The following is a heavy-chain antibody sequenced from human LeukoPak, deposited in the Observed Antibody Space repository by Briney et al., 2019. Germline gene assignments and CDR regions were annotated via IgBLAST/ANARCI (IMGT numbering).Heavy chain of an antibody. CDR2: IYYSGST. D-gene: IGHD6-13*01. J-gene: IGHJ4*02. V-gene: IGHV4-39*01. Sequence: PSETLSLTCTVSGGSISSSSYYWGWIRQPPGKGLEWIGSIYYSGSTYYNPSLKSRVTISVDTSKNQFSLKLSSMTAADTAVYYCARLPQLAAAIYYFDYWGQGTLVTVSS. CDR1: GGSISSSSYY. CDR3: ARLPQLAAAIYYFDY.